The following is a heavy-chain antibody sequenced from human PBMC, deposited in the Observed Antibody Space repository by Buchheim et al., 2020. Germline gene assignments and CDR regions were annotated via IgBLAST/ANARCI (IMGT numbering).Heavy chain of an antibody. Sequence: QVQLQQWGAGLLKPSETLSLTCAAYGGSFSGYYWSWIRQPPGKGLEWIGEINHSGSTNYNPSLKSRVTISVDTSKNQFSLKLSSVTAADTAVYYCARDDYYGSGSSPFDYWGQGTL. CDR1: GGSFSGYY. D-gene: IGHD3-10*01. J-gene: IGHJ4*02. CDR2: INHSGST. CDR3: ARDDYYGSGSSPFDY. V-gene: IGHV4-34*01.